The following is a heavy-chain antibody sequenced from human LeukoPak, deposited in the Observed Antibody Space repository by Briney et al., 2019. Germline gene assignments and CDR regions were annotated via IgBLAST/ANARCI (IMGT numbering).Heavy chain of an antibody. J-gene: IGHJ4*02. CDR3: ARDGGGRGYSYGYRY. V-gene: IGHV4-4*02. Sequence: SGTLSLTCAVSGGSLSSSNWWSWVRQPPGKGLEWIGEIYHSGSTNYNPSLKSRVTISVDKSKNQFSLKLSSVTAADTAVYYCARDGGGRGYSYGYRYWGQGTLVTVSS. D-gene: IGHD5-18*01. CDR2: IYHSGST. CDR1: GGSLSSSNW.